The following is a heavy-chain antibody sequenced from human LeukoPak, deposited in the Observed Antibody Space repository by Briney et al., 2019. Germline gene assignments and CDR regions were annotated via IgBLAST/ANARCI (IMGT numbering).Heavy chain of an antibody. D-gene: IGHD3-10*01. J-gene: IGHJ3*02. V-gene: IGHV1-69*01. CDR3: AREWVRVRGAMSHDAFDI. CDR1: GGTFSSYA. CDR2: IIPIFGTA. Sequence: GSSVKVSCKASGGTFSSYAISWVRQAPGQGLEWMGGIIPIFGTANYAQKFQGRVTITADESTSTAYMELSSLRSEDTAVYYCAREWVRVRGAMSHDAFDIWGQGTMVTVSS.